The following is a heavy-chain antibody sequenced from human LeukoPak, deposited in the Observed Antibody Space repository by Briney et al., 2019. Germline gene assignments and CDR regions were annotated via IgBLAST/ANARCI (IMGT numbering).Heavy chain of an antibody. CDR1: GFTLSYYK. D-gene: IGHD4-17*01. Sequence: KPGGSLRLSCEATGFTLSYYKMNWVRQAPGGGLEWISNISYSGSTIYFADFLKGRFTISRDNAKNSLYLQMNSLRAEDTAVYYCARRTDYGDYVGRVDPRGQGTLVTVSS. CDR3: ARRTDYGDYVGRVDP. J-gene: IGHJ5*02. CDR2: ISYSGSTI. V-gene: IGHV3-11*01.